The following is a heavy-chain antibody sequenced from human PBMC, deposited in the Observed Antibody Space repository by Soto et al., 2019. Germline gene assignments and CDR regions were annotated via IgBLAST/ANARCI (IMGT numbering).Heavy chain of an antibody. CDR1: GGTFSSYA. CDR2: IIPIFGTA. J-gene: IGHJ4*02. Sequence: SVKVSCKASGGTFSSYAISWVRQAPGQGLEWMGGIIPIFGTANYAQKFQGRVTITADESTSTAYMELSSLRSEDTAVYYCARDRDYYDSSGYTPYYFDYWGQGTLVTVSS. CDR3: ARDRDYYDSSGYTPYYFDY. V-gene: IGHV1-69*13. D-gene: IGHD3-22*01.